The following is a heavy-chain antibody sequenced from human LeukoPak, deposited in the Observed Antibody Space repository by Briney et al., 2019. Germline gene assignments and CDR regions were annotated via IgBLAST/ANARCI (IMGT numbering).Heavy chain of an antibody. CDR2: INHSGST. CDR1: GGSFSGYY. D-gene: IGHD6-13*01. CDR3: ARVGSLGIANY. J-gene: IGHJ4*02. V-gene: IGHV4-34*01. Sequence: PSETLSLTCAVYGGSFSGYYWSWIRQPPGKGLEWIGEINHSGSTNYNPSLKSRVTISVDTSKNQFSLKLSSVTAADTAVYYCARVGSLGIANYRGQGTLVTVSS.